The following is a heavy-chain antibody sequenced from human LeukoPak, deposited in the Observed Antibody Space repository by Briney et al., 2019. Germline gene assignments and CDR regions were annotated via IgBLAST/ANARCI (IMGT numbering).Heavy chain of an antibody. CDR1: GYTFTSYD. Sequence: ASVKVSCKASGYTFTSYDINWVRQATGQGLEWMGWMNPNSGNTGYAQKFQGRVTMTRNTSISTAYMELSSLRSEDTAVYYCARSVDTAIVRNYYYYYGMDVWGQGTTVTVSS. D-gene: IGHD5-18*01. V-gene: IGHV1-8*01. J-gene: IGHJ6*02. CDR2: MNPNSGNT. CDR3: ARSVDTAIVRNYYYYYGMDV.